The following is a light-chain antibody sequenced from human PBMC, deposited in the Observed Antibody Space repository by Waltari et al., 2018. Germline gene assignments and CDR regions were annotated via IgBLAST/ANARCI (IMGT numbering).Light chain of an antibody. J-gene: IGKJ1*01. Sequence: EIVLTQSPGTLSLSPGERATLSCRASQSVSSSYLAVYQQKPGQAPRLLIYGASSRATGIPDRFSGSGSETAVTLTISRLEPEDFAVYFCQQYGSSPRTFGQGTKVEIK. CDR3: QQYGSSPRT. V-gene: IGKV3-20*01. CDR1: QSVSSSY. CDR2: GAS.